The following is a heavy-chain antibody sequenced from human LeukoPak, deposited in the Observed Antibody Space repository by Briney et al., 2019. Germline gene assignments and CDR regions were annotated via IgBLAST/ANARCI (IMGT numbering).Heavy chain of an antibody. CDR1: GFTFSSYW. J-gene: IGHJ4*02. Sequence: PGGSLWLSRAASGFTFSSYWMCWVRQAPGEGLECVANIKQDGSEKYYVGSVKGRFTIYRDNAKNSLYLQMNSLRAEDTAVYYCARDSGYGSGSLGSDYWGQGTLVTVSS. CDR2: IKQDGSEK. V-gene: IGHV3-7*01. CDR3: ARDSGYGSGSLGSDY. D-gene: IGHD3-10*01.